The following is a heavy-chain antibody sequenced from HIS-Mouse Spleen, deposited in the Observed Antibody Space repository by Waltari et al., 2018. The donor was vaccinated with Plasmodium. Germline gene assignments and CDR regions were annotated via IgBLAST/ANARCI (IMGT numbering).Heavy chain of an antibody. J-gene: IGHJ6*02. CDR1: GFSLSTSGMC. CDR2: IDWDDDK. V-gene: IGHV2-70*15. Sequence: QVTLRESGPALVKPTQTLTLTCTFSGFSLSTSGMCVTWIRQPPGKALEWLARIDWDDDKYYSTSLKNRLTISQETYKNQVVRTMTNMDPVDTATYYCARTTYSSSSAKYYYYGMDVWGQGTTVTVSS. CDR3: ARTTYSSSSAKYYYYGMDV. D-gene: IGHD6-6*01.